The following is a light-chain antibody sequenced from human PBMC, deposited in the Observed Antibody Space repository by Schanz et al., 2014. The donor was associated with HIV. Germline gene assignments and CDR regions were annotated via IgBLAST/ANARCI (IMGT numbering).Light chain of an antibody. CDR3: SSYSVYGARGVI. Sequence: QSALTQPASVSGSPGQSITISCTGTTSDIGTYDLVSWYQQHPGKAPKLLIYEGSKRPSGVSSRFAGSKSGNTASLSISGLQPEDEADYYCSSYSVYGARGVIVGTGTKLTVL. CDR2: EGS. J-gene: IGLJ6*01. CDR1: TSDIGTYDL. V-gene: IGLV2-14*02.